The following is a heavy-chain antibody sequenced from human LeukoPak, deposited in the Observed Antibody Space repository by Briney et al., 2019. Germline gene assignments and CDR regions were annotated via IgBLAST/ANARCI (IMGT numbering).Heavy chain of an antibody. CDR2: ISSGGNVE. J-gene: IGHJ4*02. Sequence: PGGSLRLSCAASGFTFSSYEMNWVRQAPGKGLEWVARISSGGNVEYYLDSVRGRFTMSRDNAKSLLFLQMNSLRAEDTAVYYCARDTLNGPFVISLDYWGQGALVTVSS. CDR3: ARDTLNGPFVISLDY. V-gene: IGHV3-48*03. D-gene: IGHD3-9*01. CDR1: GFTFSSYE.